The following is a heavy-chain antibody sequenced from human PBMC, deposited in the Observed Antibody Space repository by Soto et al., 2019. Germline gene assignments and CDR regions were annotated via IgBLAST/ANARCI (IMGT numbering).Heavy chain of an antibody. CDR2: INHSGST. CDR1: GGSFSGYY. D-gene: IGHD6-13*01. Sequence: SETLSLTCAVYGGSFSGYYWSWIRQPPGKGLEWIGEINHSGSTNYNPSLKSRVTISVDTSKNQFSLKLSSVTAADTAVYYCASGRIAAATTESGGYNWFDPWGQGTLVTVSS. CDR3: ASGRIAAATTESGGYNWFDP. J-gene: IGHJ5*02. V-gene: IGHV4-34*01.